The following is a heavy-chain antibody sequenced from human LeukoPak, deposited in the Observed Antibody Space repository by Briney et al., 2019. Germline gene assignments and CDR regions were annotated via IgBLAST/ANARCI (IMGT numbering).Heavy chain of an antibody. CDR3: ARHRISDYDSGVSWCDP. J-gene: IGHJ5*02. CDR2: IYPGDSDT. V-gene: IGHV5-51*01. D-gene: IGHD5-12*01. CDR1: GYRFTSYW. Sequence: KDGESLKISCKGSGYRFTSYWIGWVRPMPGKGLEWLGIIYPGDSDTRHSPSFQGKVTISAHKSISTAYLQWSSLKASDTAMYYCARHRISDYDSGVSWCDPWGQGTLVTVSS.